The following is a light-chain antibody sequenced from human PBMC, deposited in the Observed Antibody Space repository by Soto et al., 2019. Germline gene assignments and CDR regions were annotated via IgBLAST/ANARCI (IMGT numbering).Light chain of an antibody. V-gene: IGKV3-20*01. Sequence: IVLTQSPVTLSLSPGERATLSCRASQSVSSNALAWYQQKPGQAPRLLISGASSRATGIPDRVSGSGSGTDVTLTISRLEPEDFAVYYCQQFGNTPLTFGGGTKVDI. J-gene: IGKJ4*01. CDR1: QSVSSNA. CDR3: QQFGNTPLT. CDR2: GAS.